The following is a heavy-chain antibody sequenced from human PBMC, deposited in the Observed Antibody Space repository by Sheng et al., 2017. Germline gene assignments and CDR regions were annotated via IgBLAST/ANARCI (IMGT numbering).Heavy chain of an antibody. CDR1: GGSISSSSYY. CDR3: ARSRKPWSTTVIFDY. D-gene: IGHD4-17*01. V-gene: IGHV4-39*01. Sequence: QLQLQESGPGLVKPSETLSLTCTVSGGSISSSSYYWGWIRQPPGKGLEWIGSIYYSGSTYYNPSLKSRVTISVDTSKNQFSLKLSSVTAADTAVYYCARSRKPWSTTVIFDYVGPGNPGPPSPQ. CDR2: IYYSGST. J-gene: IGHJ4*02.